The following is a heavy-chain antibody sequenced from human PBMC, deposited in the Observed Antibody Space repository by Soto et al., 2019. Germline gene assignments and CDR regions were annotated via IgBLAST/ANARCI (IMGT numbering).Heavy chain of an antibody. CDR1: GFTFSDHY. D-gene: IGHD3-9*01. CDR3: ASSDILTGYYDDAFDI. Sequence: EVQLVESGGGLVQPGGSLRLSCAASGFTFSDHYMDWVRQAPGKGLEWVGRTRNKANSYTTEYAASVKGRFTISRDDSKNSLYLQMNSLKTEETAVYYCASSDILTGYYDDAFDIWGQGTMVTVSS. V-gene: IGHV3-72*01. J-gene: IGHJ3*02. CDR2: TRNKANSYTT.